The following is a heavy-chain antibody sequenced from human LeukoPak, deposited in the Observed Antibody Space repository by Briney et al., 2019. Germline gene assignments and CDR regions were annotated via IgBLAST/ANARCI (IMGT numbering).Heavy chain of an antibody. Sequence: GSLRLSCAASGFTFSSYWMHWVRQAPGKGLVWVSRINSDGSSTSYADSVKGRFTISRDNAKNTLYLQMNSLRAEDTAVYYCARVVVGAIFDYWGQGTLVTVSS. V-gene: IGHV3-74*01. D-gene: IGHD1-26*01. CDR2: INSDGSST. CDR3: ARVVVGAIFDY. CDR1: GFTFSSYW. J-gene: IGHJ4*02.